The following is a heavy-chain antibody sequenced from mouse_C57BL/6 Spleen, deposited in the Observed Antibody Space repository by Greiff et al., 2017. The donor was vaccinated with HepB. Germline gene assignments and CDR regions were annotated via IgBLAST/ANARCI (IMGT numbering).Heavy chain of an antibody. CDR2: IYPGDGDT. CDR1: GYAFSSSW. D-gene: IGHD4-1*01. J-gene: IGHJ2*01. V-gene: IGHV1-82*01. Sequence: QVQLQQSGPELVKPGASVKISCKASGYAFSSSWINWVKQRPGKGLEWIGRIYPGDGDTNYNGKFKGKATLTADKSSSTAYMQLSSLTSEDSAVYFCARGLGRVFDYWGQGTTLTVSS. CDR3: ARGLGRVFDY.